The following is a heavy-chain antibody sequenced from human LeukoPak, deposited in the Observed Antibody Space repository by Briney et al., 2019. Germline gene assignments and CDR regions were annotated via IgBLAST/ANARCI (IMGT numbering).Heavy chain of an antibody. V-gene: IGHV4-61*01. CDR3: ARAHLGVVADWYFDL. Sequence: SETLSLTCTVSGGSFSSGSYYRSWIRQPPGKGLEWIGYIYYSGSTNYNPSLKSRVTISVDTSKNQFSLKLSSVTAADTAVYYCARAHLGVVADWYFDLWGRGTLVTVSS. D-gene: IGHD2-15*01. CDR2: IYYSGST. CDR1: GGSFSSGSYY. J-gene: IGHJ2*01.